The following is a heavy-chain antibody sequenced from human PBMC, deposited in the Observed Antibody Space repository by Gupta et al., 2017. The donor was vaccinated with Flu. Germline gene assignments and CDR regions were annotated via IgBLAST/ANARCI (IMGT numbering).Heavy chain of an antibody. J-gene: IGHJ4*02. D-gene: IGHD1-20*01. Sequence: WVRQAPGQGLEWMGWISTYNGNTNTTQKLQGRVTMTADTSTNTTYMELRSLRSDDTAVYYCARVARIGMKSRGDFEYWGQGTLGTVSS. CDR3: ARVARIGMKSRGDFEY. CDR2: ISTYNGNT. V-gene: IGHV1-18*01.